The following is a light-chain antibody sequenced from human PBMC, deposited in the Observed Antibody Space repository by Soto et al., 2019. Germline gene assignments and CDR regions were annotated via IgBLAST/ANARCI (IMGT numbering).Light chain of an antibody. CDR3: GAWDDSLSAV. Sequence: QSVLTQPPSVSAAPGQKVTISCSGSKSNIGKNYVSWYQQLPGTAPKLLIYDNSKRPTGIPDRFSGSKSGTSATLGITGLQTGDEADYYCGAWDDSLSAVFGGGTKLTVL. J-gene: IGLJ2*01. V-gene: IGLV1-51*01. CDR1: KSNIGKNY. CDR2: DNS.